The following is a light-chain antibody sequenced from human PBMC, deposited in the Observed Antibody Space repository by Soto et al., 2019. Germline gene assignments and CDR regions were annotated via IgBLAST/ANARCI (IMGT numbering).Light chain of an antibody. J-gene: IGKJ1*01. CDR1: QSVSRN. CDR2: GAS. Sequence: EIVMTQSPATLSVSPGERATLSCRASQSVSRNLAWYQQKPGQAPRLLIYGASTRATGIPARFTGSGSGTEFTLTISSLQSEDFAVYYCQQYNNWPGTFGQGTKVESK. CDR3: QQYNNWPGT. V-gene: IGKV3-15*01.